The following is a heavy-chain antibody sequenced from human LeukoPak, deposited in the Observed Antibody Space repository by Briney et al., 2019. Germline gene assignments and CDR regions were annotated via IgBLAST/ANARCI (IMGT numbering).Heavy chain of an antibody. CDR1: GYTFTSYA. V-gene: IGHV7-4-1*02. CDR2: INTNAGNP. D-gene: IGHD3-16*01. Sequence: GASVKVSCKASGYTFTSYAMNWVRQAPGQGLEWMGWINTNAGNPTYAQGFTGRFVFSLDTSVSTAYLQISSLKAEDTAVYYCASSPLLGYFDYWGQGTLVTVSS. CDR3: ASSPLLGYFDY. J-gene: IGHJ4*02.